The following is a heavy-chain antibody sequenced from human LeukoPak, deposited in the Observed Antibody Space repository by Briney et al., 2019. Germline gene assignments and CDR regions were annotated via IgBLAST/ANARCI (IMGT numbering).Heavy chain of an antibody. D-gene: IGHD3-9*01. CDR2: IHRDGRT. Sequence: SETLSLTCTVSGVSISSYYWSWIRQPPGQGLEWIGEIHRDGRTRYNPSLKSRVTMSMDYSKNQFSLSVTSVTAADTAIYYCGKTDIYFNPIDYWGPGSLVTVSS. CDR3: GKTDIYFNPIDY. CDR1: GVSISSYY. J-gene: IGHJ4*02. V-gene: IGHV4-59*12.